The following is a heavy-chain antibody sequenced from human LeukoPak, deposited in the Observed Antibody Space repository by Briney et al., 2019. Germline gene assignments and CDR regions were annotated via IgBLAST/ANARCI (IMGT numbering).Heavy chain of an antibody. CDR3: ARAPIVVVPAAIGWFDP. CDR1: GGSISSGDYY. D-gene: IGHD2-2*02. J-gene: IGHJ5*02. Sequence: SETLSLTCTVSGGSISSGDYYWSWIRQPPGKGLEWIGYIYYSGSTYYNPSLKSRVTISVDTSKNQFSLKLSSVTAADTAVYYCARAPIVVVPAAIGWFDPWGQGTLVTVSS. CDR2: IYYSGST. V-gene: IGHV4-30-4*08.